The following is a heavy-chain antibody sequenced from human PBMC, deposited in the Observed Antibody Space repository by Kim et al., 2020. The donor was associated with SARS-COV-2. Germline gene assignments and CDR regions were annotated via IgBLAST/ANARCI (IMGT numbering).Heavy chain of an antibody. D-gene: IGHD3-3*01. CDR2: IIPIFGTA. CDR1: GGTFSSYA. V-gene: IGHV1-69*13. Sequence: SVKVSCKASGGTFSSYAISWVRQAPGQGLEWMGGIIPIFGTANYAQKFQGRVTITADESTSTAYMELSSLRSEDTAVYYCASVLNEGFLESYYYYGMDVWGQGTTVTVSS. J-gene: IGHJ6*02. CDR3: ASVLNEGFLESYYYYGMDV.